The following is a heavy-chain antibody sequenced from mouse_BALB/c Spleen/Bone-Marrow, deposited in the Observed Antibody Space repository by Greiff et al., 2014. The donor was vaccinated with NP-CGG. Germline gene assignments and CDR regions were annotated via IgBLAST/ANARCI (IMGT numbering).Heavy chain of an antibody. CDR2: IDPANGNT. D-gene: IGHD1-1*01. Sequence: VQLQQSGAELVKPGASVKLSCTASGFNIKDTYMHWVKQRPEQGLEWTGRIDPANGNTKYDPKFQGKATITADTSSNTAYLQLSSLTSEDTAVYYCASYYYGRYFDVWGAGTTVTVSS. V-gene: IGHV14-3*02. CDR3: ASYYYGRYFDV. J-gene: IGHJ1*01. CDR1: GFNIKDTY.